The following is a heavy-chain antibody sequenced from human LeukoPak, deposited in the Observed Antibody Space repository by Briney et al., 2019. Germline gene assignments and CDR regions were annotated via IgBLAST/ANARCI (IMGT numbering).Heavy chain of an antibody. Sequence: ASVKVSCKASGYTFTSYYMHWVRQAPGQGLEWMGIINPSGSSTSYAQKFQGRVTMTRDTSTSTVYMELSSLRSEDTAVYYCARDLHSATTDSSGYYRQKDLFDYWGQGTLVTVSS. CDR1: GYTFTSYY. V-gene: IGHV1-46*01. CDR3: ARDLHSATTDSSGYYRQKDLFDY. CDR2: INPSGSST. J-gene: IGHJ4*02. D-gene: IGHD3-22*01.